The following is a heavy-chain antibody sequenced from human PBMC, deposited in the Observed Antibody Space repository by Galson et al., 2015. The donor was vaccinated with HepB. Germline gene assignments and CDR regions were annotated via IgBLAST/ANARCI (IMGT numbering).Heavy chain of an antibody. Sequence: SLRLSCAASGFTFSSYAMSWVRQAPGKGLEWVSAISGGGGNTYYADSVKGRFTVSRDNSQNTLYLQMNSLRAEDTAVYYCAKAQFVGPFYYYAMDVWGLGTTVTVSS. V-gene: IGHV3-23*01. CDR2: ISGGGGNT. CDR3: AKAQFVGPFYYYAMDV. D-gene: IGHD2-15*01. J-gene: IGHJ6*02. CDR1: GFTFSSYA.